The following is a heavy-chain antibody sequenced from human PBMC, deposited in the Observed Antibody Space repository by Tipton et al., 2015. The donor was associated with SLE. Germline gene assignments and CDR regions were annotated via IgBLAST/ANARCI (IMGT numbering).Heavy chain of an antibody. CDR2: IYYSGST. Sequence: LRLSCAVSGGSISSSSYYWGWIRQPPGKGLEWIGSIYYSGSTYYNPSLKSRVTISVDTSKNQFSLKLSSVTAADTAVYYCARHDYYDSRVDYWGQGTLVTVSS. J-gene: IGHJ4*02. CDR1: GGSISSSSYY. V-gene: IGHV4-39*01. CDR3: ARHDYYDSRVDY. D-gene: IGHD3-22*01.